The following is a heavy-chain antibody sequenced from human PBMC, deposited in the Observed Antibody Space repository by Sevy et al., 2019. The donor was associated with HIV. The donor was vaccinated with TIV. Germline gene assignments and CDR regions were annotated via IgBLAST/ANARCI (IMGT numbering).Heavy chain of an antibody. V-gene: IGHV4-34*01. Sequence: SETLSLTCAVYGGSFRGYYWTRIRQPPGKGLEWIGEINHSGSTIYNPSLKSRVTISVDTSKNQFSLKVSSVTAADTAVYYCATQNPDNYDTSGYYPSRYYFDYWGQGTLVTVSS. J-gene: IGHJ4*02. CDR2: INHSGST. CDR1: GGSFRGYY. CDR3: ATQNPDNYDTSGYYPSRYYFDY. D-gene: IGHD3-22*01.